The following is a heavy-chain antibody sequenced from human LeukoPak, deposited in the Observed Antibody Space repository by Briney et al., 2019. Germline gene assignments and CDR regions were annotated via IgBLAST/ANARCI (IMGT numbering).Heavy chain of an antibody. J-gene: IGHJ3*01. CDR3: ANFEGSSQAFHI. V-gene: IGHV3-30*18. Sequence: GTSLRLSCAASGFTFSNYAMHWVRQAPGKGLEWVAAVLYDGGKKYYADSVKGRFSIYRDNSNYTLYLQMNSVRAEDTAVYHCANFEGSSQAFHIWGQGTMVTVSS. CDR2: VLYDGGKK. D-gene: IGHD6-13*01. CDR1: GFTFSNYA.